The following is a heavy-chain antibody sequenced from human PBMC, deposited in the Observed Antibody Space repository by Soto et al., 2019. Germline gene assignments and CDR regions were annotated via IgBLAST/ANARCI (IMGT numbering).Heavy chain of an antibody. Sequence: QVQLQESGPGLVKPSETLSLTCTVSGGSISSYYWSWIRQPPGKGLEWIGYIYYSGRTNYNPSINIRVTMSVDTSKYKFSLKLSAVPAADTAVYYGARERVVVVPVAMFGAFDIWGQGTMVTVSS. CDR2: IYYSGRT. J-gene: IGHJ3*02. CDR3: ARERVVVVPVAMFGAFDI. CDR1: GGSISSYY. V-gene: IGHV4-59*01. D-gene: IGHD2-2*01.